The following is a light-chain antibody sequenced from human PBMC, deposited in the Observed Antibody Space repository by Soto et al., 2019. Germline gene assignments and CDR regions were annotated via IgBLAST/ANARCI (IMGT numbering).Light chain of an antibody. V-gene: IGLV2-8*01. J-gene: IGLJ3*02. Sequence: QSVLTQPPSASGSPGQTVTITCTGTNSDVGTYNYVSWYQHHPGKAPKFVIYEVSKRPFGVPDRFSGSKSGNTASLTGSVRQAEDDADYYCSSYIGNNNVVFGGGTKVTVL. CDR2: EVS. CDR1: NSDVGTYNY. CDR3: SSYIGNNNVV.